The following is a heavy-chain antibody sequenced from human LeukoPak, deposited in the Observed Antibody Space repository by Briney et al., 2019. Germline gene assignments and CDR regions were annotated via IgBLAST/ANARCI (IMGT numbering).Heavy chain of an antibody. CDR3: ARGPRIAAQSDY. V-gene: IGHV4-34*01. CDR2: INHSGST. D-gene: IGHD6-6*01. Sequence: SEALSLTCAVYGGSFSGYYWSWIRQPPGKGLEWIGEINHSGSTNYNPSLKSRVTISVDTSKNQFSLKLSSVTAADTAVYYCARGPRIAAQSDYWGQGTLVTVSS. CDR1: GGSFSGYY. J-gene: IGHJ4*02.